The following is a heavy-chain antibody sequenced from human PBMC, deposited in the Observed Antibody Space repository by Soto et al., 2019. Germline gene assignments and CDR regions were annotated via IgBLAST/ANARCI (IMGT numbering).Heavy chain of an antibody. V-gene: IGHV3-23*01. D-gene: IGHD5-18*01. CDR2: ISGSGGST. CDR3: AKDGVSGYSYGPGSTGIDY. CDR1: GFTFSSYG. J-gene: IGHJ4*02. Sequence: PGGSLRLSCAASGFTFSSYGMSWVRQAPGKGLEWVSAISGSGGSTYYADSVKGRFTISRDNSKNTLYLQMNSLRAEDTAVYYCAKDGVSGYSYGPGSTGIDYWGQGTLVTVSS.